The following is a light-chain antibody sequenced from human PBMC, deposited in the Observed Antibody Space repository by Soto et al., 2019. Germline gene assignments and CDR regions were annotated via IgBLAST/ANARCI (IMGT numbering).Light chain of an antibody. J-gene: IGKJ2*01. V-gene: IGKV1-5*03. Sequence: DIQMTQSPSTLSASVGDRVTITCRASQSISDWLAWYQQKPGKAPNLLIYKASSLESGVPSRFSGSGSGTEFTLTISSLQPDDFATSSCQHYNSYPYTFGQGTKLEIK. CDR3: QHYNSYPYT. CDR2: KAS. CDR1: QSISDW.